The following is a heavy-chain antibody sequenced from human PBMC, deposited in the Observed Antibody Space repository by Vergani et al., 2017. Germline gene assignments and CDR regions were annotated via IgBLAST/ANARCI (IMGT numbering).Heavy chain of an antibody. CDR3: AKGRRGYSYGSSDY. CDR2: ISGSGGST. Sequence: ELQLVESGGGLVQPGGSLRLSCAASGSTVSGNYMTWVRQAPGKGLEWVSAISGSGGSTYYADSVKGRFTISRDNSKNTLYLQMNSLRAEDTAVYYCAKGRRGYSYGSSDYWGQGTLVTVSS. V-gene: IGHV3-23*04. J-gene: IGHJ4*02. D-gene: IGHD5-18*01. CDR1: GSTVSGNY.